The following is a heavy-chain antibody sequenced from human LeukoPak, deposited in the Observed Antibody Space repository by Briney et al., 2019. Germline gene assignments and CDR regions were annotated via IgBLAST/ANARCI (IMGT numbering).Heavy chain of an antibody. Sequence: SETLSLTCAVYGGSLNGHYWSWIRQSPGKGLEWIGEGNDSGGTKYNPSLKSRVTISADRSKNQFSLKLSSVTAADTAVYHCAKNGQSGFSIDPWGQGTLVTVSS. CDR1: GGSLNGHY. D-gene: IGHD1-26*01. J-gene: IGHJ5*02. CDR3: AKNGQSGFSIDP. CDR2: GNDSGGT. V-gene: IGHV4-34*01.